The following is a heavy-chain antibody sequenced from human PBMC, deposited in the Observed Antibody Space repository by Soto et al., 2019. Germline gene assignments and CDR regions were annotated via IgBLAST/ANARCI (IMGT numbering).Heavy chain of an antibody. D-gene: IGHD3-3*01. Sequence: SETLSLTWTLARGSISSGSYYSSWMPDPPWNGLDWTGSIYPSGPTYYNPSLKSRVTISVDTSKNQCSLKLSSVTAADKAVHYCARAQRGSGYYGKTLAYWGQGTLVTVSS. CDR1: RGSISSGSYY. V-gene: IGHV4-30-4*01. CDR3: ARAQRGSGYYGKTLAY. CDR2: IYPSGPT. J-gene: IGHJ4*02.